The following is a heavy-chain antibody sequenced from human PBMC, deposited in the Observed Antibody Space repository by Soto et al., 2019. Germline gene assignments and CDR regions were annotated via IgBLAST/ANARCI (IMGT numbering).Heavy chain of an antibody. D-gene: IGHD3-9*01. CDR2: IFYSGSA. J-gene: IGHJ4*02. Sequence: QLQLQESGPGLVKPSETLSLTCSVSGGSIRSSSYYWGWIRQPPGKGLEWIGSIFYSGSAYYNPSLKSRVTISVDTSKTQFSLNLSSVTAADTAVYYCARQLRGRAGCFDYWGQGALVTVSS. V-gene: IGHV4-39*01. CDR1: GGSIRSSSYY. CDR3: ARQLRGRAGCFDY.